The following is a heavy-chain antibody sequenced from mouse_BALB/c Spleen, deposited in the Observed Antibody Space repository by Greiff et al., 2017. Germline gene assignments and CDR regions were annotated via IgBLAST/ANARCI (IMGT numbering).Heavy chain of an antibody. Sequence: QVQLQQPGAELVEPGASVKLSCKASGYTFTSYYMYWVKQRPGQGLEWIGGINPSNGGTNFNEKFKDKATLTVDKSSSTAYMQLSSPTSEDSAVYYCTGGNSYAMDYWGQGTSVTVSS. D-gene: IGHD2-1*01. CDR1: GYTFTSYY. CDR3: TGGNSYAMDY. V-gene: IGHV1S81*02. CDR2: INPSNGGT. J-gene: IGHJ4*01.